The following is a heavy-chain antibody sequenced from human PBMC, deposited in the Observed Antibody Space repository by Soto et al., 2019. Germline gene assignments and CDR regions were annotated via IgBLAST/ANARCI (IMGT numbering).Heavy chain of an antibody. Sequence: LRLSCAASGFIFSSYAMHWVRQAPGKGLEWVAVISYDGSKKDYADSVRGRFTISRDNSKDTLYLQMNSLRPEDTAIYYCARDAIGFDYWGQGTLVTVSS. V-gene: IGHV3-30-3*01. D-gene: IGHD2-2*01. CDR3: ARDAIGFDY. J-gene: IGHJ4*02. CDR2: ISYDGSKK. CDR1: GFIFSSYA.